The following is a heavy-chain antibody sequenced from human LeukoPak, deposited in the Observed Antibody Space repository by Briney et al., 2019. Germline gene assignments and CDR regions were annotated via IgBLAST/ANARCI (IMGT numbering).Heavy chain of an antibody. CDR2: IYYSGST. CDR3: ARDRGIRGALDY. Sequence: SETLSLTCTVSGGSISSYYWSWIRQPPGKGLEWIGYIYYSGSTNYNPSLKSRVTISVDTSKNQFSLKLSSVTAADTAVYYCARDRGIRGALDYWGQGTLVTVSS. V-gene: IGHV4-59*12. CDR1: GGSISSYY. D-gene: IGHD3-10*01. J-gene: IGHJ4*02.